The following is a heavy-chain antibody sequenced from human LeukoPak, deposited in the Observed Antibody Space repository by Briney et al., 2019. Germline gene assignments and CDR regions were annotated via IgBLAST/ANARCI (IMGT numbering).Heavy chain of an antibody. D-gene: IGHD6-19*01. CDR2: IWYDGSNK. Sequence: GGSLRLSCASSGFTFSNHGMHWVRQAPGKGLEWVAVIWYDGSNKNYADSVKGRFINSRDNSKNTLYLQMNSLRAEDTAVYYCARGPSVNSGWPFDYWGQGTLVTVSS. CDR3: ARGPSVNSGWPFDY. CDR1: GFTFSNHG. V-gene: IGHV3-33*01. J-gene: IGHJ4*02.